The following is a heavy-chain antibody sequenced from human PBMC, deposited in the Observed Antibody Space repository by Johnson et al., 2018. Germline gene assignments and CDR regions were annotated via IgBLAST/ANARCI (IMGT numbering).Heavy chain of an antibody. J-gene: IGHJ3*02. Sequence: EVQLVESGGGLLHPGGSLRLSCTASAFTFSTYSMNWVRQAPGKGLEWVSYISGRSVFIFYADSVKGRFTISRDNANNSLYPQMNSLRDEDTAVYYCARDKSYAFDIWGQGTMVTVSS. CDR1: AFTFSTYS. CDR2: ISGRSVFI. V-gene: IGHV3-48*02. CDR3: ARDKSYAFDI.